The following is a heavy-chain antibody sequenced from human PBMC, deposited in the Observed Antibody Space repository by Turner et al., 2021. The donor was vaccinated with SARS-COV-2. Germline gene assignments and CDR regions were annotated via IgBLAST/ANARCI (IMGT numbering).Heavy chain of an antibody. D-gene: IGHD2-15*01. V-gene: IGHV3-30-3*01. J-gene: IGHJ5*02. CDR2: ISYDGSNK. CDR3: ARSSGGSYKSWFDP. CDR1: GFIFSSFA. Sequence: QVQLVESGGGVVQPGRSLRLSCSASGFIFSSFAIDWVRQAPGKGPEWVAVISYDGSNKYYAVSVKGRFTISRDNSKNTLYLQMNSLRAEDAAVYYCARSSGGSYKSWFDPWGQGTLVTVSS.